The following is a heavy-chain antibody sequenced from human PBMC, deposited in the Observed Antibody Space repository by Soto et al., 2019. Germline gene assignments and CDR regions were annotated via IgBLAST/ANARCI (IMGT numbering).Heavy chain of an antibody. CDR1: GGSFSDYS. CDR3: ARARIAVAGDFDY. J-gene: IGHJ4*02. V-gene: IGHV4-34*01. Sequence: SEPLSLTCAVYGGSFSDYSWTWIRQPPGKGLEWIGEIYHSGNTNHNPSLKSRVTISVDKSKNQFSLKLSFVTAADTAVYYCARARIAVAGDFDYWGQGTLVTVSS. D-gene: IGHD6-19*01. CDR2: IYHSGNT.